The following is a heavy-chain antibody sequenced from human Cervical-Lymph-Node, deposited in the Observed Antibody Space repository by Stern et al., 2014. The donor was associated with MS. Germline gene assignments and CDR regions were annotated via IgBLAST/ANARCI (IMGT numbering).Heavy chain of an antibody. CDR3: ARGYDFWTIYYFDY. Sequence: EVHLVESGGGLVKPGGSLRLSCAASGFTFDSYNMNWVRQAPGKGLEWVSSFSSNNNYIYYADSVKGRFTISRDNAKNSLYLQLNSLRAEDTAVYYCARGYDFWTIYYFDYWGQGALVTVSS. CDR2: FSSNNNYI. J-gene: IGHJ4*02. D-gene: IGHD3-3*01. V-gene: IGHV3-21*01. CDR1: GFTFDSYN.